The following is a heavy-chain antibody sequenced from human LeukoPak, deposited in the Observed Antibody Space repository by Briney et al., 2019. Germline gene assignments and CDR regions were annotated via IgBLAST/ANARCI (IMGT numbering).Heavy chain of an antibody. CDR1: GFTFSSYW. CDR3: ARRRLPAADPWYFDL. Sequence: GGSLRLSCAPSGFTFSSYWMHWVRQAPGKGLVWVSLISSDGSSTTYADSVKGRFTISRDNAKNTLYLQMNSLRAEDTAVYYCARRRLPAADPWYFDLWGRGTLVTVSS. CDR2: ISSDGSST. V-gene: IGHV3-74*01. D-gene: IGHD6-13*01. J-gene: IGHJ2*01.